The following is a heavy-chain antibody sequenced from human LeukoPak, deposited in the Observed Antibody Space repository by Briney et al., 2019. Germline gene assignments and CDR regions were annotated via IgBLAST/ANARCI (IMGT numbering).Heavy chain of an antibody. D-gene: IGHD5-18*01. CDR3: ASSSTAMVTPFDY. V-gene: IGHV4-39*01. CDR2: IYYSGST. CDR1: GGSISSSSYY. Sequence: PSETLSPTCTVSGGSISSSSYYWGWIRQPPGKGLEWIGSIYYSGSTYYNPSLKSRVTISVDASKNQFSLKLSSVTAADTAVYYCASSSTAMVTPFDYWGQGTLVTVPS. J-gene: IGHJ4*02.